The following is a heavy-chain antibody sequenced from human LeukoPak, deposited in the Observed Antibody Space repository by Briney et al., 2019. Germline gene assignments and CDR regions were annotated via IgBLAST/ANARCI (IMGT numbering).Heavy chain of an antibody. CDR2: VNAESTDI. V-gene: IGHV3-21*05. D-gene: IGHD6-13*01. CDR3: ARDTFEPLVIDF. Sequence: GGSRRLSCAASGFSFRRYAMNWVRKAPGKGLEWVAYVNAESTDILYADSVRGRFTISRDNAKNSLYLQMNSLRAEDRGVYYCARDTFEPLVIDFWGQGTLVTVSS. CDR1: GFSFRRYA. J-gene: IGHJ4*02.